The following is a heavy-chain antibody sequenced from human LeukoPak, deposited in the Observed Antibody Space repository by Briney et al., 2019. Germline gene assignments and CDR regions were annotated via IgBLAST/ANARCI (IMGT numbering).Heavy chain of an antibody. J-gene: IGHJ4*02. CDR3: ARHASVDGNWPRPLDY. Sequence: SETLSLTCTVSGGSISSSPYYWGWIRQPPGKGLEWIENIYYSGSTYYNASLKTRVTISVDTSKNQFSLKLTSVTAADTAVYYCARHASVDGNWPRPLDYWGQGSLVTVSS. V-gene: IGHV4-39*01. D-gene: IGHD6-19*01. CDR1: GGSISSSPYY. CDR2: IYYSGST.